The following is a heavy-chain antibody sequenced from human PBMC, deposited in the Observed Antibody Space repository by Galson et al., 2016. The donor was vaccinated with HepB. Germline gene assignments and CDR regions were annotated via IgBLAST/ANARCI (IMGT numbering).Heavy chain of an antibody. Sequence: SCAASGFSISTYTMNWVRQAPGKGLEWISYISSSSAYVDYADSVKGRFTISRENAKNSLYLQMNSLRAEDTAVYYCARDRSRFSSGYYTGARDVFAIWGQGTVVTVSS. CDR2: ISSSSAYV. CDR3: ARDRSRFSSGYYTGARDVFAI. V-gene: IGHV3-21*01. CDR1: GFSISTYT. J-gene: IGHJ3*02. D-gene: IGHD3-3*01.